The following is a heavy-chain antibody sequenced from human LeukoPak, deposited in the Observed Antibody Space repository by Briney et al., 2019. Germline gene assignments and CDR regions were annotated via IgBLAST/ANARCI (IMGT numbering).Heavy chain of an antibody. CDR2: IYYSGST. CDR3: ARQDVETEQGGYFDY. V-gene: IGHV4-39*01. CDR1: GGSISSSSYY. D-gene: IGHD5-24*01. Sequence: SETLSLTCTVSGGSISSSSYYWGWIRQPPGKGLEWIGSIYYSGSTYYNPSLKSRVTISVDTSKNQFPLKLSSVSAADTAVYYCARQDVETEQGGYFDYWGQGTLVTVSS. J-gene: IGHJ4*02.